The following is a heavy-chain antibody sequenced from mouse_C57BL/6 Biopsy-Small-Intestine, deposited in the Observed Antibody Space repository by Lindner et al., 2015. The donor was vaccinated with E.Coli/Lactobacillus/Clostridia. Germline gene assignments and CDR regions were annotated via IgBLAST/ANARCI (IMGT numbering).Heavy chain of an antibody. V-gene: IGHV1-42*01. J-gene: IGHJ2*01. CDR3: ARREVYYFDY. Sequence: VQLQESGPELVKSGASVKISCKASGYSFTGNHMNWVKQSPEKSLEWIGEINPSTGSTTYNQKFRAKATLTIDKSSSTAYMQFKSLTSEDPAVYYCARREVYYFDYWGQGTTLTVSS. CDR2: INPSTGST. CDR1: GYSFTGNH.